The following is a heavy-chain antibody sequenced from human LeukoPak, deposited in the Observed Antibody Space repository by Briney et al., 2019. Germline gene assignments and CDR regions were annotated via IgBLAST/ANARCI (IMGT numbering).Heavy chain of an antibody. CDR2: ISSSGSTI. J-gene: IGHJ4*02. V-gene: IGHV3-11*01. CDR3: ARDNGAGYYDSSGSTPDY. CDR1: GFTFSDYY. Sequence: GGSLRLSCAASGFTFSDYYMSWIRQAPGKGLEWVSYISSSGSTIYYADSVKGRFTISRDNAKNSLYLRMNSLRAEDTAVYYCARDNGAGYYDSSGSTPDYWGQGTLVTVSS. D-gene: IGHD3-22*01.